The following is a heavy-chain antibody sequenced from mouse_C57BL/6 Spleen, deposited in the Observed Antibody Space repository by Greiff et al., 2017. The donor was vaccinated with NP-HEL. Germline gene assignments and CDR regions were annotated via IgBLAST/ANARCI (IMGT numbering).Heavy chain of an antibody. J-gene: IGHJ3*01. CDR1: GFTFSSYA. Sequence: EVQVVESGGGLVKPGGSLKLSCAASGFTFSSYAMSWVRQTPEKRLEWVATISAGGSYTYYPDNVKGRFTISRDNAKNNLYLQMSHLKSEDTAMYYCAREGSGYPWAYWGQGTLVTVSA. V-gene: IGHV5-4*01. CDR3: AREGSGYPWAY. CDR2: ISAGGSYT. D-gene: IGHD3-2*02.